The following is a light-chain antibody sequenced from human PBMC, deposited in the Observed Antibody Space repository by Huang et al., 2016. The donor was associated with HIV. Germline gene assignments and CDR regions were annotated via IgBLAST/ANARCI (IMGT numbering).Light chain of an antibody. Sequence: ETTLTQSPALMSANPGDKVNIPCKGSQDIEDDMNWYQKKPGEVAIFIIQEASTLVPGISRRFRGSGYGTDFTLTINNIESEDAAYYFCLQHHNFPLYTFGRGTKLEIK. J-gene: IGKJ2*01. CDR2: EAS. CDR1: QDIEDD. V-gene: IGKV5-2*01. CDR3: LQHHNFPLYT.